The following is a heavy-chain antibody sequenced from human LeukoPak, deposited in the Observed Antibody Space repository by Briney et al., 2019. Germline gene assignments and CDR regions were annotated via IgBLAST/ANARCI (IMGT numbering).Heavy chain of an antibody. V-gene: IGHV4-30-4*01. J-gene: IGHJ4*02. Sequence: SETLSLTCTVSGGSISSGDYYWGWIAQPPGKGLEWIGYIYYSGSTYYNPSLKSRVTISVDTSKNQFSLKLSSVTAADTAVYYCARVSGAAFPFIDYWGQGTLVTVSS. CDR1: GGSISSGDYY. D-gene: IGHD3-10*01. CDR3: ARVSGAAFPFIDY. CDR2: IYYSGST.